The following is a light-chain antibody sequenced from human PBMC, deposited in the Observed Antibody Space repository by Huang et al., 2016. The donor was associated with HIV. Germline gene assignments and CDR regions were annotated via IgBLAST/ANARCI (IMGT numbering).Light chain of an antibody. CDR3: QQYNNWPPWT. Sequence: DIVMTQSPATLSVSLGERVTLSCRASQNVNRNVAWYQHKPGQVPRLVIHGASTRATGGSDRFRGSGSGTEFTLTISSLQAEEFALYYCQQYNNWPPWTFGQGTKLEIK. J-gene: IGKJ1*01. CDR2: GAS. V-gene: IGKV3-15*01. CDR1: QNVNRN.